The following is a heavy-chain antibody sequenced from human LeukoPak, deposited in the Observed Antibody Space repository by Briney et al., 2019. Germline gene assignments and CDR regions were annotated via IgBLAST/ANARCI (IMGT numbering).Heavy chain of an antibody. J-gene: IGHJ4*02. Sequence: KSGGSLSLSCAASGFTFSSYSMNWVRQAPGKGREGVSSISSSRRYIYYADSVKGRFTISRDNGKNSLYLQMNSLRAEDTAVYYCARRFSLAPGGFYFDYWGQGTLVTVSS. D-gene: IGHD3-3*01. CDR3: ARRFSLAPGGFYFDY. V-gene: IGHV3-21*01. CDR1: GFTFSSYS. CDR2: ISSSRRYI.